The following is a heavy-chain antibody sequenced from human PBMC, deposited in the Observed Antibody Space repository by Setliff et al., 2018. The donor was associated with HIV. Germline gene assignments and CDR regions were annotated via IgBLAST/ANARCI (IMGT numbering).Heavy chain of an antibody. Sequence: SETLSLTCAFYGASFTDYWNWIRQPPGKGLEWIGEIHHTGHINYNPSFKGRVTMSLDMSTNQFSLKMASMTAADSAVYYCARFDVTPMTTRDYWGQGTQVTVSS. CDR1: GASFTDY. CDR3: ARFDVTPMTTRDY. D-gene: IGHD4-17*01. V-gene: IGHV4-34*01. J-gene: IGHJ4*02. CDR2: IHHTGHI.